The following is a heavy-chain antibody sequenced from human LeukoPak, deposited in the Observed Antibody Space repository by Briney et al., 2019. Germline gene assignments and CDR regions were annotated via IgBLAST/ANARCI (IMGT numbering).Heavy chain of an antibody. V-gene: IGHV4-39*07. CDR1: GGSVSTSDYY. Sequence: SETLSLTCTVSGGSVSTSDYYWGWIRQSPVKGLEWIGDVFYTGKTNYNPSLRGRATISIDTSKNQFSLKLTYVTAADSAVYYCAGVFDSSGQGTLVTVFS. CDR3: AGVFDS. CDR2: VFYTGKT. J-gene: IGHJ4*02.